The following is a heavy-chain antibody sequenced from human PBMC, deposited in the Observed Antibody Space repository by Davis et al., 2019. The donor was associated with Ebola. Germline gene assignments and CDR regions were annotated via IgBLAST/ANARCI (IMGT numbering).Heavy chain of an antibody. CDR1: GFTFSSYW. D-gene: IGHD5-18*01. CDR2: IKQDGSEK. Sequence: GESLKISCAASGFTFSSYWMSWVRQAPGKGLEWVANIKQDGSEKYYADSVKGRFTISRDNSKNTLYLQMNSLRAEDTAVYYCARDPTSWDTAMVKRRTWYFDYWGQGALVTVSS. V-gene: IGHV3-7*01. J-gene: IGHJ4*02. CDR3: ARDPTSWDTAMVKRRTWYFDY.